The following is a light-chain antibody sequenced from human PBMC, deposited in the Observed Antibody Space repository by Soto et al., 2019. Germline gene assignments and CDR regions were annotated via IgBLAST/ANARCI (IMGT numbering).Light chain of an antibody. CDR3: QQHHKWPLT. J-gene: IGKJ4*01. Sequence: EIVMTQSPAPLSVSPGEGATLSCTASESINNNLAWYQQKPGQAPRLLIYAATTRATGFPARFSGSGSGTEFTLTISSLQSEDFAVYYCQQHHKWPLTFGGGTKVDIK. CDR2: AAT. CDR1: ESINNN. V-gene: IGKV3-15*01.